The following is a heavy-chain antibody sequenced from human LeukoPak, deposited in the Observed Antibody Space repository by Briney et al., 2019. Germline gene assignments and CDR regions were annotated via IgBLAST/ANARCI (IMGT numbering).Heavy chain of an antibody. V-gene: IGHV1-18*01. J-gene: IGHJ4*02. D-gene: IGHD3-22*01. CDR2: ISAYNGNT. Sequence: ASVKVSCKASGYTFTSYGISWVRQAPGQGLEWMGWISAYNGNTNYAQKLQGSVTMTTDTSTSTAYMELRSLRSDDTAVYYCTTHYYDSSGQYYFDYWGQGTLVTVSS. CDR1: GYTFTSYG. CDR3: TTHYYDSSGQYYFDY.